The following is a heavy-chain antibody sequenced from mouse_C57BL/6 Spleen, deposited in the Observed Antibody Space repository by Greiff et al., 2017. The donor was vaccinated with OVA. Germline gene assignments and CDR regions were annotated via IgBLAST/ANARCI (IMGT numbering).Heavy chain of an antibody. J-gene: IGHJ3*01. CDR2: IYPRDGST. CDR3: ARGDDYDGNWFAY. D-gene: IGHD2-4*01. CDR1: GYTFTSYD. Sequence: VQLQQSGPELVKPGASVKLSCKASGYTFTSYDINWVKQRPGQGLEWIGWIYPRDGSTKYNEKFKGKATLTVDTSSSTAYMELHSLTSEDSAVYFLARGDDYDGNWFAYWGQGTLGTVSA. V-gene: IGHV1-85*01.